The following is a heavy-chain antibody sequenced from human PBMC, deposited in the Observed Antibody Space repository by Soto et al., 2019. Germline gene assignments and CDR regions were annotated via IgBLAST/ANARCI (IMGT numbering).Heavy chain of an antibody. CDR3: ARDRGGITVASKPLGEWFDP. J-gene: IGHJ5*02. CDR2: VSRGGTAAYMSEGETT. CDR1: GVSIDNFF. Sequence: QVQLQESGPRLVRPSETLSLTCTVSGVSIDNFFWSWIRQSPGKGLEWIGYVSRGGTAAYMSEGETTNYTPYVESPATISLDLPKNQFSLKLTSVTAADTAVYYCARDRGGITVASKPLGEWFDPWGQGTLVTVSS. V-gene: IGHV4-59*01. D-gene: IGHD5-12*01.